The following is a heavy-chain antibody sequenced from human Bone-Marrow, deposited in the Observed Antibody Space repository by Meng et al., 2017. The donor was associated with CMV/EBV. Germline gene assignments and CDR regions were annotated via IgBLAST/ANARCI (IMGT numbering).Heavy chain of an antibody. V-gene: IGHV3-74*01. J-gene: IGHJ6*02. CDR3: ARERMVTMVRGVIITYYYYGMDV. D-gene: IGHD3-10*01. CDR2: INSDGSST. CDR1: GFTFSSYW. Sequence: GESLKISCAASGFTFSSYWMHWVRQAPGKGLVWVSRINSDGSSTSYADSVKGRFTISRDNAKNTLYLQMNSLRAEDTAVYYCARERMVTMVRGVIITYYYYGMDVWGQGTTVTVSS.